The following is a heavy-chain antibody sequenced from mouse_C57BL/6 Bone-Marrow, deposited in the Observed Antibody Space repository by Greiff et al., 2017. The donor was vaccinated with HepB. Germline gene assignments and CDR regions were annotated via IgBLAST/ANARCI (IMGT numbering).Heavy chain of an antibody. J-gene: IGHJ2*01. V-gene: IGHV1-81*01. CDR2: IYPRSGNT. Sequence: QVQLQQSGAELARPGASVKLSCKASGYTFTSYGISWVKQRTGQGLEWIGEIYPRSGNTYYNEKFKGKATLTADKSSRTAYMELRSLTSEDSAVYFCARPYGSSRYYFDYWGQGTTLTVSS. CDR1: GYTFTSYG. CDR3: ARPYGSSRYYFDY. D-gene: IGHD1-1*01.